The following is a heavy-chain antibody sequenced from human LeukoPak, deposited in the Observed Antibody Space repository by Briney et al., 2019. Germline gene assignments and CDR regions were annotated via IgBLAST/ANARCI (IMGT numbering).Heavy chain of an antibody. CDR2: ISGSGGST. Sequence: RGSLRLSCAASGFTFSSYAMSWVRQAPGKGLEWVSAISGSGGSTYYADSVKGRFTISRDNSKNTLYLQMNSLRAEDTAVYYCAKDDGYYDILTGPYYFDYWGQGTLVTVSS. CDR3: AKDDGYYDILTGPYYFDY. J-gene: IGHJ4*02. CDR1: GFTFSSYA. V-gene: IGHV3-23*01. D-gene: IGHD3-9*01.